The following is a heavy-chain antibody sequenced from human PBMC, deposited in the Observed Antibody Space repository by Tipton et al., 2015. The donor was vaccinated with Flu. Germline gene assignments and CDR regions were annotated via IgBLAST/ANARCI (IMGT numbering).Heavy chain of an antibody. CDR2: IYHSGST. CDR1: GASISSESYY. V-gene: IGHV4-39*07. D-gene: IGHD3-10*01. Sequence: TLSLTCTVSGASISSESYYWGWIRQPPGKGLEWIGNIYHSGSTNYNPSLKSRVTISLDKSKNQFSLNLSSVTAADTAVYYCARVGAVTMVRGLAFDAFDPWGLGTMVAVSS. J-gene: IGHJ3*01. CDR3: ARVGAVTMVRGLAFDAFDP.